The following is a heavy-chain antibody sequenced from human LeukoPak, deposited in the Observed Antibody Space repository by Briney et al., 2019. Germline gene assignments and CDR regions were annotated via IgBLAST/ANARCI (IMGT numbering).Heavy chain of an antibody. V-gene: IGHV1-8*02. CDR2: MNPNSGNT. CDR1: GYIFTSYD. J-gene: IGHJ4*01. D-gene: IGHD1-1*01. Sequence: ASVKVSCKASGYIFTSYDINWVRQAPGQGLERMGWMNPNSGNTGYAQKFQGRVTITRNTSISIAYMELSSLRSEDTAVYYCTRRSGGTGTTLGYWGQGTLVTVSS. CDR3: TRRSGGTGTTLGY.